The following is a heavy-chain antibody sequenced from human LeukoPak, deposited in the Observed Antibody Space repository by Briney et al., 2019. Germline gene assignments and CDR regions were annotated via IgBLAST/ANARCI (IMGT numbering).Heavy chain of an antibody. D-gene: IGHD2-2*03. J-gene: IGHJ4*02. Sequence: GGSLRLSCAASGFTFSSYWMHWVRQAPGKGVVWVSRINSDGSRTKYADSVKGRFNISREKAKKRLYVQMNNLRAEDTAVYYCARVDPKAPGDYSWGRGTLVTVSS. CDR3: ARVDPKAPGDYS. CDR2: INSDGSRT. V-gene: IGHV3-74*03. CDR1: GFTFSSYW.